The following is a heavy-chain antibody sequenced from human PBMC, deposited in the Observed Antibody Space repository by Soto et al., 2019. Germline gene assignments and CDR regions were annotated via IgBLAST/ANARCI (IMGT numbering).Heavy chain of an antibody. CDR2: INHSGST. CDR1: GGSFSGYY. Sequence: SETLSLTCAVYGGSFSGYYWSWIRQPPGKGLEWIGEINHSGSTNYNPSLKSRVTISVDTSKNQFSLKLSSVTAADTAVYYCARDNYGMDVWGQGTTVTVSS. V-gene: IGHV4-34*01. CDR3: ARDNYGMDV. J-gene: IGHJ6*02.